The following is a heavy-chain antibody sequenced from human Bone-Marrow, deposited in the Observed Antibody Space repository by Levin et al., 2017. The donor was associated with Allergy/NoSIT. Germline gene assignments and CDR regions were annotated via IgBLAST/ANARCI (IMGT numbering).Heavy chain of an antibody. CDR2: IHTSGGST. V-gene: IGHV1-46*02. Sequence: ASVKVSCKASGYTFNTYYIHWVRQAPGQGLEWLGIIHTSGGSTAYAQKFKGRVTITRDTSTSTAYLDLMSLTSDDTAVYYCARSPQNFLDYWGQGTLVTVS. J-gene: IGHJ4*02. D-gene: IGHD2/OR15-2a*01. CDR1: GYTFNTYY. CDR3: ARSPQNFLDY.